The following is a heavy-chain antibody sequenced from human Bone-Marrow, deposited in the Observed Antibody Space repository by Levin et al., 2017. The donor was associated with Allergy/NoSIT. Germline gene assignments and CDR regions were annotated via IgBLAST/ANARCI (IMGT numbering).Heavy chain of an antibody. D-gene: IGHD1-14*01. CDR2: IKTKAEGGTT. CDR3: SVNHGILNYLDY. Sequence: GGSLRLSCAASGFTFTNAWMTWIRQVPGKGLEWVGRIKTKAEGGTTDYAAPVKGRFSISRDDSKNTVYLQMNSLTSEDRGVYYCSVNHGILNYLDYWGQGTLVSVSS. J-gene: IGHJ4*02. CDR1: GFTFTNAW. V-gene: IGHV3-15*01.